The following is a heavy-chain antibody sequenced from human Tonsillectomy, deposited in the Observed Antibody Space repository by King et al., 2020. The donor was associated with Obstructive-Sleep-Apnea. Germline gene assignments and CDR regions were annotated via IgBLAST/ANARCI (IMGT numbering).Heavy chain of an antibody. CDR2: IRWDGSER. CDR1: GFIFSHYG. CDR3: AKGSDGVATASRFDP. Sequence: QVQLVESGGGVVQPGNYLTLSCAASGFIFSHYGMHWVRQTPGKGPEWVACIRWDGSERYYGDSVKGRLTISRDNSNNMLFRQMRGLIPDDTAMYYCAKGSDGVATASRFDPWGQGTLVTVSS. V-gene: IGHV3-30*02. D-gene: IGHD2-21*02. J-gene: IGHJ5*02.